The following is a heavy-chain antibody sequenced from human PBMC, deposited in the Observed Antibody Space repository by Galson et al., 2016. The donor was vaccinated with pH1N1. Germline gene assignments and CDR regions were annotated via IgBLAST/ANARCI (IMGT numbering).Heavy chain of an antibody. J-gene: IGHJ6*03. V-gene: IGHV3-30-3*01. CDR1: GFTFSTFA. Sequence: SLRLSCAASGFTFSTFAMHWVRQAPGKGLEWVAIISYDGLNKYYGNSVQGRFNISRDNSKHTLYLQMDSLTPEDTAVFYCARERGYNDILTGNTTGSNYYMDVWGKGTTVTVSS. D-gene: IGHD3-9*01. CDR2: ISYDGLNK. CDR3: ARERGYNDILTGNTTGSNYYMDV.